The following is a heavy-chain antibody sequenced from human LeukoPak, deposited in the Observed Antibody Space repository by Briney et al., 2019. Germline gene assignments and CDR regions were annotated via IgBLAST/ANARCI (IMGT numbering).Heavy chain of an antibody. D-gene: IGHD3-10*01. CDR2: IYSGGST. CDR3: ARDPRGVRGPNSGYYFDY. V-gene: IGHV3-66*01. Sequence: PGGSLRLSCAASGLTVSSNYMSWVRQAPGKGLEWVSVIYSGGSTYYADSVKGRFTISRDNSKNTLYLQMNSLRAEDTAVYYCARDPRGVRGPNSGYYFDYWGQGTLVIVSS. CDR1: GLTVSSNY. J-gene: IGHJ4*02.